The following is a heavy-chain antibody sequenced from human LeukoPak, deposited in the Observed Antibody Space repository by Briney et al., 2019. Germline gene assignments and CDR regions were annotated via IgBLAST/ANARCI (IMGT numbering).Heavy chain of an antibody. CDR2: ISAYNGNT. J-gene: IGHJ4*02. Sequence: ASVKVSCKASGGTFSSYAISWVRQAPGQGLEWMGWISAYNGNTNYAQKLQGRVTMTTDTSTSTAYMELRSLRSDDTAVYYCARDAVATPADYWGQGTLVTVSS. CDR3: ARDAVATPADY. D-gene: IGHD5-12*01. CDR1: GGTFSSYA. V-gene: IGHV1-18*01.